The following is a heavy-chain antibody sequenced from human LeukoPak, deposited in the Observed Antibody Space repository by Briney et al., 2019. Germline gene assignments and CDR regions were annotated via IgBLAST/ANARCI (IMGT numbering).Heavy chain of an antibody. J-gene: IGHJ6*02. CDR2: IYYSGST. CDR1: GGSISSYY. V-gene: IGHV4-59*01. D-gene: IGHD2-2*01. Sequence: SETLSLTCTVSGGSISSYYWSWIRLPPGKGLEWIGYIYYSGSTNYNPSLKSRVTISVDTSKNQFSLKLSSVTAADTAVYYCARDLGYCSSTSCYFGGRRTYGMDVWGQGTTVTVSS. CDR3: ARDLGYCSSTSCYFGGRRTYGMDV.